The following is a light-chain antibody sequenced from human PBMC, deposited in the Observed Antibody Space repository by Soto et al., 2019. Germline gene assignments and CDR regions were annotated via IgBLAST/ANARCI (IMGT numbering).Light chain of an antibody. CDR3: QQYKSWTIT. CDR1: QSINRD. CDR2: GAS. Sequence: EIVMTQSPATLSVSPGESATLTCRASQSINRDLAWYVQKPGQAPRRVVYGASTCATGITPTFTGSGSGTEFTLTISGLQSEDFAVYYCQQYKSWTITFGQGTQLENK. J-gene: IGKJ5*01. V-gene: IGKV3D-15*01.